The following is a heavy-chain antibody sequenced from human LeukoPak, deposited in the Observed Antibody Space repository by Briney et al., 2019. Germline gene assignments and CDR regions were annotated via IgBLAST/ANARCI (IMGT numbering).Heavy chain of an antibody. Sequence: SETLSLTCTVSGGSISSSNYYWTWIRQPPGKRLEWIGYIYYSGSTNYNPSLKSRVTISVDKSKNQFSLKLSSVTAADTAVYYCAREVGATRFDYWGQGTLVTVSS. D-gene: IGHD1-26*01. V-gene: IGHV4-61*01. CDR2: IYYSGST. CDR3: AREVGATRFDY. J-gene: IGHJ4*02. CDR1: GGSISSSNYY.